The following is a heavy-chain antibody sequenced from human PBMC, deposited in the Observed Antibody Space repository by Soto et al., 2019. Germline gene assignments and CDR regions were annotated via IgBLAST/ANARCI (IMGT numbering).Heavy chain of an antibody. CDR1: GGTFSSYA. V-gene: IGHV1-69*13. CDR3: ARDVTGEGYYFDY. CDR2: IIPIFGTA. D-gene: IGHD7-27*01. J-gene: IGHJ4*02. Sequence: SVQVSCKASGGTFSSYAISWVRQAPGQGLEWMGGIIPIFGTAHYAQKFQGRGTITADESTSTAYMELSSLRSEDTAVYYCARDVTGEGYYFDYWGQGTLVTVSS.